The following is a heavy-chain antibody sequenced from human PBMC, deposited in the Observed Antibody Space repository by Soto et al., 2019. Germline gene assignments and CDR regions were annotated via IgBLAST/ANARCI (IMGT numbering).Heavy chain of an antibody. Sequence: GGSLRLSCAASGFTFSSYAMHWVRQAPGKGLEWVAVISYDGSNKYYADSVKGRFTISRDNSKNTLYLQMNILRAEYTAVYYCARGALIESDAFDIWGQGTMVTVSS. CDR2: ISYDGSNK. CDR1: GFTFSSYA. J-gene: IGHJ3*02. V-gene: IGHV3-30-3*01. CDR3: ARGALIESDAFDI. D-gene: IGHD2-8*01.